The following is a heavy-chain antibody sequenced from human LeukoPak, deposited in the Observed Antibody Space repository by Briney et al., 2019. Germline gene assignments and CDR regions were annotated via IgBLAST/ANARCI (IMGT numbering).Heavy chain of an antibody. D-gene: IGHD1-26*01. V-gene: IGHV1-2*02. CDR2: INPNSGGP. Sequence: AVTVSCQASGCTFTDYYMHWLRQAPAKGREGVGWINPNSGGPNYAQKFQGRVTMTRDTSISTAYMELSRLSSDDTAVYYCAKAAIVGATDLYDFWGQGTLVTVSS. CDR3: AKAAIVGATDLYDF. J-gene: IGHJ4*02. CDR1: GCTFTDYY.